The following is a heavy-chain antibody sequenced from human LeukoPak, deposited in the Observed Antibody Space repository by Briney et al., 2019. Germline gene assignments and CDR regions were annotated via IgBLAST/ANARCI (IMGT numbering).Heavy chain of an antibody. CDR2: ISYDGSNK. V-gene: IGHV3-30*18. CDR1: GFTFSSYG. D-gene: IGHD6-13*01. Sequence: GRSLRLSCAASGFTFSSYGMHWVRQAPGRGLEWVAVISYDGSNKYYADSVKGRFTISRDNSKNTLYLQMNSLRAEDTAVYYCAKEKSSSWLFGYDYYYYGMDVWGQGTTVTVSS. CDR3: AKEKSSSWLFGYDYYYYGMDV. J-gene: IGHJ6*02.